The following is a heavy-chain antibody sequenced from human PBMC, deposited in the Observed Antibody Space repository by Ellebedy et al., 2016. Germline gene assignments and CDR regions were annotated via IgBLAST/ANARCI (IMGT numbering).Heavy chain of an antibody. J-gene: IGHJ3*01. CDR3: AKWNGGWYAFEV. V-gene: IGHV4-59*02. D-gene: IGHD6-19*01. Sequence: SETLFLTCNVSGGSVSSAYWNWIRRPPGKGLEWIGYVFHTGTTNYNPSLKSRVTMSVDTSKSQFSLRLTSVTAADTAVYYCAKWNGGWYAFEVWGQGTMVTVSS. CDR1: GGSVSSAY. CDR2: VFHTGTT.